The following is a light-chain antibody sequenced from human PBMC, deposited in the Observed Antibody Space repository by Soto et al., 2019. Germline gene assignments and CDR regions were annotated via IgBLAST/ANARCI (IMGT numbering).Light chain of an antibody. CDR1: QSVRSS. V-gene: IGKV3-11*01. Sequence: EILLTQSPATLSLSPGERATLSCRASQSVRSSLAWYQQKPGQAPRLLIYDASTRATGSPGSFSGSGSGTDFTLTISNLGPEDFAVDYCQPRSSWPWTGGQGAKVEIK. J-gene: IGKJ1*01. CDR3: QPRSSWPWT. CDR2: DAS.